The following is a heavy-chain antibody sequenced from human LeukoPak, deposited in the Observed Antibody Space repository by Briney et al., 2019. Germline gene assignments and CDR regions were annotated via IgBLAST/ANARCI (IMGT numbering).Heavy chain of an antibody. CDR3: ARGSNGAAARKIYFDY. Sequence: PSETLSLACAVYGGSFSGYYWSWIRQPPGKGLEWIGEINHSGSTNYNPSLKSRVTMSVDTSKNQFSLKLSSVTAADTAVYYCARGSNGAAARKIYFDYWGQGTLVTVSS. J-gene: IGHJ4*02. CDR2: INHSGST. CDR1: GGSFSGYY. D-gene: IGHD6-13*01. V-gene: IGHV4-34*01.